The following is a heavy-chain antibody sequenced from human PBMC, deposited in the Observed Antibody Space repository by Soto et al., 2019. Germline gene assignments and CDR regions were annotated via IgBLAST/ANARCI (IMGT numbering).Heavy chain of an antibody. Sequence: EVQLVESGGGLVQPGGSLRLSCAASGFTVSTYYMNWVRQAPGEGLEWVSVVYSGGTTYYADSVRGRFTISRDNSKSTLFLQMNSLRAEDTAVYYCARGRSASSDFDPWGQGPLVTVPS. CDR2: VYSGGTT. V-gene: IGHV3-66*01. CDR3: ARGRSASSDFDP. J-gene: IGHJ5*02. D-gene: IGHD2-21*02. CDR1: GFTVSTYY.